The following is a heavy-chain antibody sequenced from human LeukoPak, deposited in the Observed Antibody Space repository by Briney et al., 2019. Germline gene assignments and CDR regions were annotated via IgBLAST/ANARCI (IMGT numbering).Heavy chain of an antibody. CDR1: GFTFNSYW. D-gene: IGHD6-13*01. J-gene: IGHJ4*02. V-gene: IGHV3-7*03. Sequence: GGSLRLSCAASGFTFNSYWMNWVRQAPGKGLEWVANIKRDGSEKYYVDSVKGRFTISRDNAKNSLDLQMNGLRAEDTAVYFCAKQSAGSAAWYSLHYDFWGQGTLVTVSS. CDR2: IKRDGSEK. CDR3: AKQSAGSAAWYSLHYDF.